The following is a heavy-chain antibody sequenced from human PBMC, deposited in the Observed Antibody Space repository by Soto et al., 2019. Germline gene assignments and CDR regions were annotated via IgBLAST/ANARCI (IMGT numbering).Heavy chain of an antibody. CDR2: MYHSGST. D-gene: IGHD2-2*01. J-gene: IGHJ4*02. V-gene: IGHV4-30-2*01. Sequence: QLQLQESGSGLVKPSQTLSLTCAVSGGSISSGGYSWSWIRQPPGKGLEWIGYMYHSGSTYYNPSLKSLLTLSIDRSKNQFSLKLISVTAAYTAVHYSARVPDYWGQGILVTVSS. CDR1: GGSISSGGYS. CDR3: ARVPDY.